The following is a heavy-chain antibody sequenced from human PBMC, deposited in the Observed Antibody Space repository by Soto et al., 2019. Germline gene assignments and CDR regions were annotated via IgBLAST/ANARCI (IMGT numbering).Heavy chain of an antibody. Sequence: ASVKVSCKASGYTFTSYDINWVRQATGQGLEWMGWMNPNSGNTGYAQKFQGRVTMTRNTSISTAYMELSSLSSEDTAVYYCARVGGDIVVVPAAASLYYYYYYMDVWGKGTTVTVSS. J-gene: IGHJ6*03. D-gene: IGHD2-2*01. CDR3: ARVGGDIVVVPAAASLYYYYYYMDV. CDR2: MNPNSGNT. V-gene: IGHV1-8*01. CDR1: GYTFTSYD.